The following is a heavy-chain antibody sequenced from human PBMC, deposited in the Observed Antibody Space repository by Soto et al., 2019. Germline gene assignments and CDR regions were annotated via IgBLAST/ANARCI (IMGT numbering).Heavy chain of an antibody. CDR3: AKMEGMDQWAYSFDY. CDR2: IYGGGNGP. J-gene: IGHJ4*02. Sequence: VQVLESGGGLVQPGGSLRLSCAATGFTFSDFAMSWVRQAPGKGLEWVSRIYGGGNGPHYADSVKGRVTISRDNSKNTLYLQMNSLRAEDTAVYYCAKMEGMDQWAYSFDYCGQGTLVTVSS. CDR1: GFTFSDFA. V-gene: IGHV3-23*01. D-gene: IGHD2-2*03.